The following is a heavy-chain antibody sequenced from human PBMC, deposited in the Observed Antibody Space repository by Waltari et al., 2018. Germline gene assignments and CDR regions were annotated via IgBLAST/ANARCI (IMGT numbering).Heavy chain of an antibody. J-gene: IGHJ4*02. D-gene: IGHD3-16*01. CDR1: GDSIDRSGYY. Sequence: QLQLQESGPGLVKPSETLSLTCIVSGDSIDRSGYYWCWIRQPPGKGLEWIGSIYYSGSTVYHPSLKSRVTISVDTSKNHFSLKLSSVTAADTAVYYCARPNSSTLGGGFDYWGQGTLVTVSS. CDR3: ARPNSSTLGGGFDY. CDR2: IYYSGST. V-gene: IGHV4-39*02.